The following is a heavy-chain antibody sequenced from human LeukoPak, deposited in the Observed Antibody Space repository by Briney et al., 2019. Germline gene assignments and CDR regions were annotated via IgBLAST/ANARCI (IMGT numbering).Heavy chain of an antibody. CDR3: AEFGELFDY. J-gene: IGHJ4*02. V-gene: IGHV3-23*01. CDR1: GFTFSSYA. Sequence: PGGSLRLSCAPSGFTFSSYAMSWVRPAPGKGLELVSSISGSGGSTYYADSVKGRFTISRDNSKNTLYLQMNSLGAEDTAVYYCAEFGELFDYWGQGTLVTVSS. CDR2: ISGSGGST. D-gene: IGHD3-10*01.